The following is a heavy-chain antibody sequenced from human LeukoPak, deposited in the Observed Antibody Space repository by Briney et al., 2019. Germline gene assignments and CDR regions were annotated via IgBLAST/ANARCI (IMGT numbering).Heavy chain of an antibody. V-gene: IGHV3-74*01. CDR3: AKSLMAVAGRTTDY. J-gene: IGHJ4*02. CDR1: GFTFTSYW. CDR2: VNNDGSST. Sequence: GGSLRLSCATSGFTFTSYWMHWVRQVPGKGLVWVSRVNNDGSSTIYADSVKGRFTISRDNAENTLYLQMNSLRAEDTAVYYCAKSLMAVAGRTTDYWGQGTLVTVSS. D-gene: IGHD6-19*01.